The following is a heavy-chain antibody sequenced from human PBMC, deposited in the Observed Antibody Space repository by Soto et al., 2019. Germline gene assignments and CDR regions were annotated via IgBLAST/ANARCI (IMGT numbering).Heavy chain of an antibody. V-gene: IGHV3-30-3*01. Sequence: GGSLRLSCAASGFTFSSYAMHWVRQAPGKGLEWVAVISYDGSNKYYADSVKGRFTISRDNSKNTLYLQMNSLRAEDTAVYYCARDVSYYYDSSGYLDYRGQGTLVTVSS. J-gene: IGHJ4*02. CDR3: ARDVSYYYDSSGYLDY. CDR2: ISYDGSNK. D-gene: IGHD3-22*01. CDR1: GFTFSSYA.